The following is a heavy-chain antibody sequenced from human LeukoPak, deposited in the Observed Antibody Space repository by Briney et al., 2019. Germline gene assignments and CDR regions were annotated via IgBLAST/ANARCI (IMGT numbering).Heavy chain of an antibody. CDR1: GFTFSSYG. J-gene: IGHJ4*02. CDR3: ARETWIQLWFLDY. CDR2: IKQDGSEK. Sequence: GGALRLSFAAPGFTFSSYGRGWGPRAPGRGRGGVPNIKQDGSEKYYVDSVKGRFTISRDNAKNSLYLQMNSLRAEDTAVYYCARETWIQLWFLDYWGQGTLVTVSS. D-gene: IGHD5-18*01. V-gene: IGHV3-7*01.